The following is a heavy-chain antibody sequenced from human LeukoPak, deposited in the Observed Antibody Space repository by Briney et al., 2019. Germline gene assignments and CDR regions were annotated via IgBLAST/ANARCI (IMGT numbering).Heavy chain of an antibody. CDR1: GGSFSGYY. D-gene: IGHD2-15*01. CDR2: VNQCGRT. V-gene: IGHV4-34*01. CDR3: ARLSPNIVVVVAATRGPFDY. Sequence: SETLSLTCAVYGGSFSGYYWIWIPHPPGKGLEWIGQVNQCGRTNYNPSLKSRVTISVDTSKNQFSLRLSSVTAADTAVYCCARLSPNIVVVVAATRGPFDYWGEGTLVTVSS. J-gene: IGHJ4*02.